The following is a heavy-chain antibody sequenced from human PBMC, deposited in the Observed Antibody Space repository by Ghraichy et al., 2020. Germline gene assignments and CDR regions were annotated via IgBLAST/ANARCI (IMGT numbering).Heavy chain of an antibody. Sequence: SETLSLTCGVYGGSLTNYYWSWIRQTPGKGLEWIGEINHSGTTNYNPSLTSRVAISLDTSNNQFFLKLNSVTVAAAAVSFCARRSIRSTVVVQPPTRGGFDPWGQGLLVTVSS. D-gene: IGHD1-1*01. J-gene: IGHJ5*02. CDR2: INHSGTT. V-gene: IGHV4-34*01. CDR1: GGSLTNYY. CDR3: ARRSIRSTVVVQPPTRGGFDP.